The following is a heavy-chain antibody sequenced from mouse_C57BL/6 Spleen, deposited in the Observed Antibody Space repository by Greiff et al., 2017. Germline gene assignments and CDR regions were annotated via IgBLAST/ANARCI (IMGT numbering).Heavy chain of an antibody. Sequence: EVQLQQSGTVLARPGASVKMSCKTSGYTFTSYWMHWVKQRPGQGLEWIGAIYPGNSDTSYNQKFKGKAKLTAVTSASTAYMELSSLTNEDSAVYYCTRGAYGSSYYFDYWGQGTTLTVSS. J-gene: IGHJ2*01. CDR3: TRGAYGSSYYFDY. CDR2: IYPGNSDT. D-gene: IGHD1-1*01. CDR1: GYTFTSYW. V-gene: IGHV1-5*01.